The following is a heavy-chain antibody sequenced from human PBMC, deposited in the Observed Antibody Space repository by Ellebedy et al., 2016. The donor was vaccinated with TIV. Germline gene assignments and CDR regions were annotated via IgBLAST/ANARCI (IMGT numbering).Heavy chain of an antibody. CDR1: GFTFSSYS. V-gene: IGHV3-66*01. J-gene: IGHJ4*02. D-gene: IGHD3-16*02. CDR2: IYSGGST. CDR3: ARVLWGSYRSLDY. Sequence: GESLKISCAASGFTFSSYSMNWVRQAPGKGLEWVSVIYSGGSTYYADSVKGRFTISRDNSKNTLYLQMNSLRAEDTAVYYCARVLWGSYRSLDYWGQGTLVTVSS.